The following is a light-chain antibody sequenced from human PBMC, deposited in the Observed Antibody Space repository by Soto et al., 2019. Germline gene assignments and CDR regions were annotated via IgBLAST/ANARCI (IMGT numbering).Light chain of an antibody. CDR1: QSVSSRN. CDR2: GAS. Sequence: ENVLTQSPDTLSLSPGESATLSCRASQSVSSRNLAWYQQKPGRAPRLLIYGASNRATGIPDRFSGSGSGTDFTLTISRLEPEDFAVFYCQQYDDSITFGQGTRLEIE. CDR3: QQYDDSIT. V-gene: IGKV3-20*01. J-gene: IGKJ5*01.